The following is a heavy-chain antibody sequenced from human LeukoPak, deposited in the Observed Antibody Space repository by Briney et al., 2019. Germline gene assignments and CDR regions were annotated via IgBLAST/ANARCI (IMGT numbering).Heavy chain of an antibody. CDR3: ARVDSSSSHRDFDY. J-gene: IGHJ4*02. D-gene: IGHD6-13*01. V-gene: IGHV1-18*01. CDR1: GYTFTSYG. Sequence: ASVKVSCKASGYTFTSYGISWVRQAPGQGLEWMGWISAYNGNTNYAQKLQGRVTMTTDTSTSTAYMELRSLRSDNTAVYYCARVDSSSSHRDFDYWGQGTLVTVSS. CDR2: ISAYNGNT.